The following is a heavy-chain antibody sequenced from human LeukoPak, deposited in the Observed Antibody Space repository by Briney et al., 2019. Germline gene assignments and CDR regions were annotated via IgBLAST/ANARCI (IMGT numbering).Heavy chain of an antibody. CDR2: ISSSSTYI. D-gene: IGHD4-17*01. CDR3: AGPYGEVRYYYYYGMDV. Sequence: PGGSLRLSCAASGFTFSSYSMNWVRQAPGKGLEWVSSISSSSTYIYYADSVKGRFTISRDNAKNSLYLQLNSLRAEDTAVYYCAGPYGEVRYYYYYGMDVWGQGTTVTVSS. J-gene: IGHJ6*02. V-gene: IGHV3-21*01. CDR1: GFTFSSYS.